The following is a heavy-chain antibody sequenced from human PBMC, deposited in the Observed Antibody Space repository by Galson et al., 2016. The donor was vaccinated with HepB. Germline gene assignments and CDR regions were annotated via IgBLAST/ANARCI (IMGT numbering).Heavy chain of an antibody. V-gene: IGHV3-21*01. D-gene: IGHD1-26*01. CDR1: GFTFSSYS. CDR3: ASWLLSGSYFLGAFDI. J-gene: IGHJ3*02. CDR2: ISSSMSYI. Sequence: SLRLSCAASGFTFSSYSMSWVRQAPGKGLEWVSSISSSMSYIYYADSLKGRFTISRDNAKNSLYLQMNSLRAEDTAVYYCASWLLSGSYFLGAFDIWGQGTMVTVSS.